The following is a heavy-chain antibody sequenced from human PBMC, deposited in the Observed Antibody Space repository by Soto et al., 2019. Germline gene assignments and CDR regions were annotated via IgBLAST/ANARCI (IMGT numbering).Heavy chain of an antibody. CDR2: IVVGSGNT. D-gene: IGHD2-2*01. CDR3: AADPGYCISTIGRAGDYYYYGMDF. V-gene: IGHV1-58*01. CDR1: GFTFTSSA. J-gene: IGHJ6*02. Sequence: SVKVSCKASGFTFTSSAVQWVRQARGQRLEWIGWIVVGSGNTNYAQKFQERVTITRDMSTSTAYMELSSLRSEDTAVYYCAADPGYCISTIGRAGDYYYYGMDFCGQGTTVTVSS.